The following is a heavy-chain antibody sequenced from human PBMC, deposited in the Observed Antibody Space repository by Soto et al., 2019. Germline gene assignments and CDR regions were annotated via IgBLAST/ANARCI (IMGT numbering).Heavy chain of an antibody. CDR2: XXXKXDXXXT. V-gene: IGHV3-72*01. Sequence: GGSLRLSCAASGFTFSDHYIEWVRQAPGKGLEXVGRXXXKXDXXXTXXXXSVRGRFTISRDDSKTSLYLQMNSLKTEDTALYYCATGTVGAMDYWGQGTLVTVSS. J-gene: IGHJ4*02. CDR1: GFTFSDHY. CDR3: ATGTVGAMDY. D-gene: IGHD1-26*01.